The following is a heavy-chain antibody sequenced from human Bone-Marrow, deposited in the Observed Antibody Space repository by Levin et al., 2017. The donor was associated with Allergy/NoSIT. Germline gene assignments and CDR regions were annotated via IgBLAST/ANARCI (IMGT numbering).Heavy chain of an antibody. CDR2: IYYSGRT. V-gene: IGHV4-31*03. Sequence: MPSETLSLTCTVSRGSINRGGYYWTWIRQHPGKGLEWIGYIYYSGRTYYNPSLKSRITISVDTSKNQFSLKLTSVTAADSAVYYCARDRGGPYFDFWSTYSLFDYWGQGTLVTVSS. J-gene: IGHJ4*02. D-gene: IGHD3-3*01. CDR3: ARDRGGPYFDFWSTYSLFDY. CDR1: RGSINRGGYY.